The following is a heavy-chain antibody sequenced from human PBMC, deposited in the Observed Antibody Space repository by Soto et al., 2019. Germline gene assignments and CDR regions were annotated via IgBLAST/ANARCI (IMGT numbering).Heavy chain of an antibody. CDR1: GFTFSDYY. CDR2: ISSSGSTI. CDR3: ARLDGNDYDSSGYYYYYYGIEV. Sequence: QVQLVESGGGLVKPGGSLRLSCAASGFTFSDYYMSWIRQAPGKGLEWVSYISSSGSTIYYADSVKGRFTISRDNAKNSLYLQMNSLRAEDTAVYYCARLDGNDYDSSGYYYYYYGIEVWGQGTTVNVSS. J-gene: IGHJ6*02. V-gene: IGHV3-11*01. D-gene: IGHD3-22*01.